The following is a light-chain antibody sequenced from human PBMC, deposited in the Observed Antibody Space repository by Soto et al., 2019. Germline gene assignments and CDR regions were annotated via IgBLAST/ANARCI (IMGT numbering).Light chain of an antibody. CDR3: QQNYSRRLT. V-gene: IGKV1-39*01. CDR2: AAS. CDR1: QDISTS. Sequence: DIQMTQSPSSLSSSVGDRAAITCRASQDISTSLNWYQQTPGKAPKLLIFAASTSQSWVPSRFSGSGSGTNFTLTISSLQPEDFVTYYCQQNYSRRLTFGGGAKVDIK. J-gene: IGKJ4*01.